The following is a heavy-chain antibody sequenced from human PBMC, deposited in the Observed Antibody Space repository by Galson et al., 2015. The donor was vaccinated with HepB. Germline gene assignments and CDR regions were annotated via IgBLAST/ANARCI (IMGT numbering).Heavy chain of an antibody. J-gene: IGHJ5*02. V-gene: IGHV3-48*01. CDR3: ARRMRYGSGSYNWFDP. CDR2: ISSSSSTI. D-gene: IGHD3-10*01. CDR1: GFTFSSYS. Sequence: SLRLSCAASGFTFSSYSMNWVRQAPGKGLEWVSYISSSSSTIYYADSVKGRFTISRDNAKNSLYLQMNSLRAEDTAVYYCARRMRYGSGSYNWFDPWGLGTLVTVSS.